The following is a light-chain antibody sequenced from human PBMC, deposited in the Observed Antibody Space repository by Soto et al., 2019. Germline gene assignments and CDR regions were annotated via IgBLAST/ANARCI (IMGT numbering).Light chain of an antibody. CDR2: GNS. CDR1: SSNIGAGYD. J-gene: IGLJ2*01. Sequence: QSVLTQPPSVSGAPGQRVTISCTGSSSNIGAGYDVHWYQQLPGTAPKLLIYGNSNRPAGVPDRFAGSKSGTSASLAITGLQAEEEADDYCQSYDSSRSGGVFGGGTKLTVL. CDR3: QSYDSSRSGGV. V-gene: IGLV1-40*01.